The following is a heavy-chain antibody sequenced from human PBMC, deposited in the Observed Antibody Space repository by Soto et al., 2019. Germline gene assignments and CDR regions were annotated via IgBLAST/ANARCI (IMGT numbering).Heavy chain of an antibody. CDR2: IKADGSEI. CDR1: GFTFSDYC. D-gene: IGHD6-19*01. Sequence: EVQLVESGGGLVQPGGSLRLSCAASGFTFSDYCMTWVRQAPGKGPEWVANIKADGSEINYVDSVKGRFTISRDNAKKSLSLQMNSLRAEDTGIYYCARGRAVAVWGQGTLVFVSS. CDR3: ARGRAVAV. J-gene: IGHJ4*02. V-gene: IGHV3-7*02.